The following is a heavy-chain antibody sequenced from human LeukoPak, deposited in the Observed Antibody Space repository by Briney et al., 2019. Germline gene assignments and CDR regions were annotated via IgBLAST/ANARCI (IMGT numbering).Heavy chain of an antibody. Sequence: PGGSLRLSCAASGFTFSSYGMHWVRQAPGKGLEWLAVISYDGNNKPYADSVKGRFTISRENSKNTLYLQMNRLRAEDTAVYYCAKDQGTMVRGVGMDVWGQGTTVTVSS. D-gene: IGHD3-10*01. V-gene: IGHV3-30*18. J-gene: IGHJ6*02. CDR3: AKDQGTMVRGVGMDV. CDR1: GFTFSSYG. CDR2: ISYDGNNK.